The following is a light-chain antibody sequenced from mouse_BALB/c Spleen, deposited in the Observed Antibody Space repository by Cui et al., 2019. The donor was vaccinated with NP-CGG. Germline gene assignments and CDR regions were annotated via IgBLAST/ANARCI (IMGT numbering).Light chain of an antibody. CDR3: ALWYSNHWV. J-gene: IGLJ1*01. Sequence: QAVVTQESTLTKSPGETVTFTCRSSTGAVTTRNYANWVQEKPDHLFTGLIGGTNNRVPGVPARFSGSLIGDKAALTITGAQTEDEAIYFCALWYSNHWVFGGGTKLTVL. CDR2: GTN. CDR1: TGAVTTRNY. V-gene: IGLV1*01.